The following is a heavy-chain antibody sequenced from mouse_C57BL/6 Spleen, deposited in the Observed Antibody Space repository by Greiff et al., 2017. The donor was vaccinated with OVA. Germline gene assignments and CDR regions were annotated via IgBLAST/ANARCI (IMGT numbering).Heavy chain of an antibody. CDR3: ARDYGSSYGEFDY. D-gene: IGHD1-1*01. V-gene: IGHV1-64*01. CDR2: IHPNSGST. Sequence: VQLQQPGAELVKPGASVKLSCKASGYTFTSYWMHWVKQRPGQGLEWIGMIHPNSGSTNYNEKFKSKATLTVDKSSSTAYMQLSSLTSEDSAVYYCARDYGSSYGEFDYWGQGTTLTVSS. CDR1: GYTFTSYW. J-gene: IGHJ2*01.